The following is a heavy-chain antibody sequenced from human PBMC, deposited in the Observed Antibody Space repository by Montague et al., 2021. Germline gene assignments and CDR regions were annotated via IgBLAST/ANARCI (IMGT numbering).Heavy chain of an antibody. D-gene: IGHD3-22*01. CDR2: IFHNGST. J-gene: IGHJ5*02. Sequence: SETLSLTCAVSGGSISSNNWWAWVRQPPGKGLEWIGEIFHNGSTTYSPSLKSRVTKSMDKSKNQFSLKLTSVTAADTAVYYCARVAAWGYYDTGGPNWFDPWGQGTLATVSS. CDR3: ARVAAWGYYDTGGPNWFDP. CDR1: GGSISSNNW. V-gene: IGHV4-4*02.